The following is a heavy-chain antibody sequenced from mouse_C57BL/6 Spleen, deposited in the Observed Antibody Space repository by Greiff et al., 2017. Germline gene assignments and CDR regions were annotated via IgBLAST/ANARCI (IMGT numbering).Heavy chain of an antibody. CDR2: IYPRSGNT. V-gene: IGHV1-81*01. Sequence: VQLQQSGAELARPGASVKLSCKASGYTFTSYGISWVKQRTGQGLEWIGEIYPRSGNTYYNEKFKGKATLTADKSSSTAYMELRSLTSEDSAVYFCARSYDYDEGYAMDYWGQGTSVTVSS. J-gene: IGHJ4*01. CDR3: ARSYDYDEGYAMDY. D-gene: IGHD2-4*01. CDR1: GYTFTSYG.